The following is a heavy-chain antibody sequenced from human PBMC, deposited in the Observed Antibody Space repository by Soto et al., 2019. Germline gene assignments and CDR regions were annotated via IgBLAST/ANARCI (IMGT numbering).Heavy chain of an antibody. D-gene: IGHD3-16*01. Sequence: SETLSLTCAVYGGSFSGYYWSWIRQPPGKGLEWIGEINHSGSTNYNPSLKSRVTISVDTSKNQFSLKLSSVTAADTAVYYCARGKGGPLYGESLNWFDPWGQGTLVTVSS. CDR3: ARGKGGPLYGESLNWFDP. J-gene: IGHJ5*02. CDR1: GGSFSGYY. V-gene: IGHV4-34*01. CDR2: INHSGST.